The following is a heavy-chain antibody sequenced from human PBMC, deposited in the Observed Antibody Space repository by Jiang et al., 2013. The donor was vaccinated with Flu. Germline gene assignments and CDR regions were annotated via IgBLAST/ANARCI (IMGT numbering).Heavy chain of an antibody. J-gene: IGHJ3*01. Sequence: GSGLVKPSETLSLTCTVSGGSIDNYYWSWIRQPPGKGPEWIGYIYYNGSPNYNPSLKSRVTTSIDTSKNQFSLKLSSVTAADTAVYYCARRYYYDSSGRPHDAVHVWGQGTMVTVSS. CDR3: ARRYYYDSSGRPHDAVHV. V-gene: IGHV4-59*01. CDR2: IYYNGSP. CDR1: GGSIDNYY. D-gene: IGHD3-22*01.